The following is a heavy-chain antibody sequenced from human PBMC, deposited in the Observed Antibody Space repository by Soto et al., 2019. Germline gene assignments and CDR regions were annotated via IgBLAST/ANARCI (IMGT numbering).Heavy chain of an antibody. D-gene: IGHD6-19*01. V-gene: IGHV3-23*01. CDR1: RFTFSNYA. J-gene: IGHJ4*02. CDR3: AKNGQWLATPPEA. Sequence: PGGSLRLSCAASRFTFSNYAMSWVRQAPGKGLEWVSSISGSDDSTYYADSVRGRFTISRDNSKNTLYLQMNSLRAEDTATYYCAKNGQWLATPPEAWGQGTLVTVSS. CDR2: ISGSDDST.